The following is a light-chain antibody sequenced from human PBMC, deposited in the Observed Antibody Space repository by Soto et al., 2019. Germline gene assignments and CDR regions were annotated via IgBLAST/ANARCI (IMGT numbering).Light chain of an antibody. J-gene: IGLJ2*01. CDR2: SND. CDR3: AAWDGSLNGWV. CDR1: SSNIGSNT. Sequence: QLVLTQATSASGTPGQRVIISCSGSSSNIGSNTVSWYQQVPGTAPKLLIYSNDQRPSGVPDRFSGSKSGTSASLAIGGLQSEDEADYYCAAWDGSLNGWVFGGGTKLTVL. V-gene: IGLV1-44*01.